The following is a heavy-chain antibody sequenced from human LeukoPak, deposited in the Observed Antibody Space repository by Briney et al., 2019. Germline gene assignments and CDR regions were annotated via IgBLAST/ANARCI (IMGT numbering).Heavy chain of an antibody. V-gene: IGHV4-39*01. J-gene: IGHJ3*02. D-gene: IGHD6-19*01. CDR3: ARHARIAVAPRAFDI. CDR2: IYYSGST. Sequence: SETLSLTCTVSGGSISSSSYYWGWIRQPPGKGLEWIGSIYYSGSTYYNPSLKSRVTISVDTSKNQFSLKLSSVTAADTAVYYCARHARIAVAPRAFDIWGQGTMVTVSS. CDR1: GGSISSSSYY.